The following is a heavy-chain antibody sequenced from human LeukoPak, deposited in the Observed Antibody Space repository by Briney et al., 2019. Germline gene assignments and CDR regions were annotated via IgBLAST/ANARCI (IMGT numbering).Heavy chain of an antibody. CDR2: ISSTSETI. V-gene: IGHV3-48*04. CDR1: GFTFSSYA. D-gene: IGHD1-14*01. J-gene: IGHJ5*02. Sequence: GGSLRLSCAASGFTFSSYAMNWVRQAPGKGLEWVSYISSTSETIYYADSVKGRFTISRDNAKNSLFLQMNSLRAEDTAVYYCARDEPPAWGQGTLVTVSS. CDR3: ARDEPPA.